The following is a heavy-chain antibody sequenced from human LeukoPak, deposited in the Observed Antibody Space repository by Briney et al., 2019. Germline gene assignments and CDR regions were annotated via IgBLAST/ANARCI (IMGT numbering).Heavy chain of an antibody. J-gene: IGHJ3*02. Sequence: GESLKISCKGSGYSFTSYWIGWVGQVPGKGLEWMGIIYPGDSDTRYSPSCQGQVTISADKSISTAYLQWSSLKASDTAMYYCARLSGDSSGSDAFDIWGQGTMVTVSS. CDR1: GYSFTSYW. V-gene: IGHV5-51*01. CDR2: IYPGDSDT. CDR3: ARLSGDSSGSDAFDI. D-gene: IGHD3-22*01.